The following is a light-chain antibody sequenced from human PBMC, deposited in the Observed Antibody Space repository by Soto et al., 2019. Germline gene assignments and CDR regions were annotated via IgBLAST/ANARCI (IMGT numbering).Light chain of an antibody. J-gene: IGKJ1*01. CDR2: NAS. CDR3: QHCDTSWP. V-gene: IGKV1-5*01. Sequence: DMHMTQSPSTLSASLGARVTITSRASQSISNWLAWYQQKPGKPPKLLILNASTLGSGVPSRFSGSGSGTEFTLTISGLQPDDFATYYCQHCDTSWPFGQGTKVDIK. CDR1: QSISNW.